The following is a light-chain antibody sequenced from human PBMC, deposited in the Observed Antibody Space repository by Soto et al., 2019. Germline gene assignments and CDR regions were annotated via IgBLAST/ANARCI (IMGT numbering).Light chain of an antibody. CDR1: SSDVGGYNY. V-gene: IGLV2-8*01. J-gene: IGLJ1*01. CDR3: TSHAGSNNFV. Sequence: QSALTQPPSASGSPGQSVTISCTGTSSDVGGYNYVSWYQQHPGKAPKLMIYEVSKRPSGVPDRFSGSKSGNTASLTVSGLQAEDEADYYSTSHAGSNNFVFGTGTKLTVL. CDR2: EVS.